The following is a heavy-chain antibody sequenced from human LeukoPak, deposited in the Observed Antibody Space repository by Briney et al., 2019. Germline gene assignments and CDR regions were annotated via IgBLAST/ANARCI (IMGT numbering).Heavy chain of an antibody. CDR3: AKQYDSSGYPDY. Sequence: GGSLRLSCAASGFTFSSYAMHWVRQAPGKGLEWVAVISYDGNNKYYADSVKGRFTISRNNSKNTLYPQMNSLRAEDTAVYYCAKQYDSSGYPDYWGQGTLVTVSS. CDR1: GFTFSSYA. D-gene: IGHD3-22*01. CDR2: ISYDGNNK. V-gene: IGHV3-30-3*02. J-gene: IGHJ4*02.